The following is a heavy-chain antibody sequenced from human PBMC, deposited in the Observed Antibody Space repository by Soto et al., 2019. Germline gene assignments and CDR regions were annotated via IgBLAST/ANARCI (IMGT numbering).Heavy chain of an antibody. CDR3: ARVYRTGVIGQYFDN. Sequence: QVQLRESGPGLVKPSQTLSLTCTVSGGSISSGGYYWSWIRQHPGKGLEWIGYTHYSGTAYYNPSLTSRVSISVDTSKNQFSLMLSSVTAADTAVYYCARVYRTGVIGQYFDNWGQGTRVTVSS. J-gene: IGHJ4*02. D-gene: IGHD3-16*02. CDR1: GGSISSGGYY. V-gene: IGHV4-31*03. CDR2: THYSGTA.